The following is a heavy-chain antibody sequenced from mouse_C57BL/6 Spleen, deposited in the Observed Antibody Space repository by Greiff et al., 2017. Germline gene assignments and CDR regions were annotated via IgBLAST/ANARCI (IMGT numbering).Heavy chain of an antibody. V-gene: IGHV1-55*01. CDR1: GYTFTSYW. Sequence: QVQLQQPGAELVKPGASVKMSCKASGYTFTSYWITWVKQRPGQGLEWIGDIYPGGGGTNYNEKFKSKATLTVDTSSSTAYMQLSSLTSEDSAVYSCASSLYGYDLDYYAMFYSGQGTSLTLSS. D-gene: IGHD2-2*01. CDR3: ASSLYGYDLDYYAMFY. CDR2: IYPGGGGT. J-gene: IGHJ4*01.